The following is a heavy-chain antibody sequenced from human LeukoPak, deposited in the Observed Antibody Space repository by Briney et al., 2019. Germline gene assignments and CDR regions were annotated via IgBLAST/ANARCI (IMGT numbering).Heavy chain of an antibody. V-gene: IGHV4-59*11. Sequence: SETLSLTCTVSGGSISSHYWSWIRQPPGKGLEWIGYIYYSGSTNYNPSLKSRVAMSLDLTKNQLSLRLTSPTAADTAMYYCARKDGDYWGQGTLVTVSS. CDR2: IYYSGST. J-gene: IGHJ4*02. CDR3: ARKDGDY. CDR1: GGSISSHY.